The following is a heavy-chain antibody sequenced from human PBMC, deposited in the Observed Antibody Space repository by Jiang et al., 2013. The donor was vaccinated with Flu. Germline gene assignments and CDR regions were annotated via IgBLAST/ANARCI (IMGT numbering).Heavy chain of an antibody. V-gene: IGHV1-46*01. J-gene: IGHJ4*02. D-gene: IGHD3-10*01. Sequence: QLVESGAEVKKPGASVKVSCKSSGYTFTRYYIHWARQAPGQGLEWMGVVTPSGGGTTYSQKFQDRVTMTIDASTNTAYMELNSLRYEDTAVYYCATYGSGRYAWFDYWGQGALVTVSS. CDR1: GYTFTRYY. CDR3: ATYGSGRYAWFDY. CDR2: VTPSGGGT.